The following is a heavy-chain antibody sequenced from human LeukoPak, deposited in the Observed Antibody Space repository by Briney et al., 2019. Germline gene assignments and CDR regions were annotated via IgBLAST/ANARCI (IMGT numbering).Heavy chain of an antibody. Sequence: PSQTLSLTCTVSGGSLSSGSYYWSWIRQPAGTGLEWIGRIYTSGSTNYNPSLKSRVTISVDTSKDQFSLKLSSVTAADTAVYYCARGEYYYDSSGYLNVWGQGTLVTVSS. J-gene: IGHJ4*02. CDR1: GGSLSSGSYY. CDR2: IYTSGST. CDR3: ARGEYYYDSSGYLNV. V-gene: IGHV4-61*02. D-gene: IGHD3-22*01.